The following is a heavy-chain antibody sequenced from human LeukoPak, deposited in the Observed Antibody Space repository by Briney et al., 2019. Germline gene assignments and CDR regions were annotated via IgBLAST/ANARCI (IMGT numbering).Heavy chain of an antibody. J-gene: IGHJ4*02. CDR2: IYPGDSDT. CDR3: ARLDCSGGSCYSGDY. Sequence: GESLKISCKGSGYSFTSYWIGWVRQMPGKGLEWMGIIYPGDSDTRYSPSFQGQVTISADKSISTAYLQWSSLKASDTAMYYCARLDCSGGSCYSGDYWGQGTLVTVSS. V-gene: IGHV5-51*01. D-gene: IGHD2-15*01. CDR1: GYSFTSYW.